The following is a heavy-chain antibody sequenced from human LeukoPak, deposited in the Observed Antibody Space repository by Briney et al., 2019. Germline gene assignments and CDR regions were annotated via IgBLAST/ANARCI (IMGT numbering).Heavy chain of an antibody. J-gene: IGHJ5*02. CDR1: GYTFTSYG. CDR3: ARDWGGSYPKWNSFDP. CDR2: INPNSGGT. Sequence: ASVKVSCKASGYTFTSYGISWVRQAPGQGLEWMGWINPNSGGTNYAQKFQGRVTMTRDTSISTAYMELSRLRSDDTAVYYCARDWGGSYPKWNSFDPWGQGTLVTVSS. V-gene: IGHV1-2*02. D-gene: IGHD1-26*01.